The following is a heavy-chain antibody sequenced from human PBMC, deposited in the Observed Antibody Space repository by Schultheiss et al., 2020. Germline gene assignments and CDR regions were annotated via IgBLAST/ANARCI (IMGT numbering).Heavy chain of an antibody. CDR2: TRNKANSYTT. CDR3: TRHPPTTLYYYYYMDV. V-gene: IGHV3-72*01. Sequence: GESLKISCAASGFTFSDHYMDWVRQAPGKGLEWVGRTRNKANSYTTEYAASVKGRFTISRDDSKNTAYLQMNSLKTEDTAVYYCTRHPPTTLYYYYYMDVWGKGTTVTVSS. J-gene: IGHJ6*03. D-gene: IGHD4-11*01. CDR1: GFTFSDHY.